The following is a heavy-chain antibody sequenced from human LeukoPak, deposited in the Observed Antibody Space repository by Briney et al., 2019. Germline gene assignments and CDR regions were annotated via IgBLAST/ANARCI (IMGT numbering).Heavy chain of an antibody. CDR2: ISSSSSYI. CDR1: GFTFSSYS. D-gene: IGHD6-13*01. J-gene: IGHJ4*02. Sequence: GGSLRLSCAASGFTFSSYSMNWVRQAPGKGLEWVSSISSSSSYIYYADSVRGRFTISRDNAKNSLYLQMNSLRAEDTAVYYCARSSSWYVYGYWGQGTLVTVSS. CDR3: ARSSSWYVYGY. V-gene: IGHV3-21*01.